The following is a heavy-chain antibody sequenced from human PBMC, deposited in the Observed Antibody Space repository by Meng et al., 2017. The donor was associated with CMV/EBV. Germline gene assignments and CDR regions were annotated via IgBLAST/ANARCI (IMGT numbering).Heavy chain of an antibody. Sequence: ASVKVSCKASGYTFTSYGITWVRQAPGQGLEWMGWISAYNGNTNYAQKFQGRVTMTRDTSISTAYMELSRLRSDDTAVYYCASIVSGSYLQLPDYWGQGTLVTVSS. J-gene: IGHJ4*02. CDR2: ISAYNGNT. CDR1: GYTFTSYG. CDR3: ASIVSGSYLQLPDY. D-gene: IGHD1-26*01. V-gene: IGHV1-18*01.